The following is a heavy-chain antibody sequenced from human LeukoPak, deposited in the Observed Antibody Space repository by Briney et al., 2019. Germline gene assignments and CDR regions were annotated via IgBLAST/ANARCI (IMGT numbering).Heavy chain of an antibody. V-gene: IGHV4-39*02. D-gene: IGHD2-2*01. CDR3: AREGIVVVPAEAFDY. CDR2: IYYSGST. J-gene: IGHJ4*02. CDR1: GGSISSSSYY. Sequence: SETLSLTCTVSGGSISSSSYYWGWIRQPPGKGLEWIGSIYYSGSTYYNPSLKSRVTISVDTSKNQFSLKLSSVTAADTAVYYCAREGIVVVPAEAFDYWGQGTLVTVSS.